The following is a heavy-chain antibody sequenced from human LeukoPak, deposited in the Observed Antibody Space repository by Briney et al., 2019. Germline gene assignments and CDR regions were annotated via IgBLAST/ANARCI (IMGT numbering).Heavy chain of an antibody. Sequence: SVKVSCKASGGTFSSYAISWVRQAPGQGLEWMGGIIPIFGTANYAQKFQGRVTITADESTSTAYMELSSLRSEDTAVCYCARDRGSAATGWYFDYWGQGTLVTVSS. CDR1: GGTFSSYA. J-gene: IGHJ4*02. CDR2: IIPIFGTA. V-gene: IGHV1-69*13. D-gene: IGHD2-15*01. CDR3: ARDRGSAATGWYFDY.